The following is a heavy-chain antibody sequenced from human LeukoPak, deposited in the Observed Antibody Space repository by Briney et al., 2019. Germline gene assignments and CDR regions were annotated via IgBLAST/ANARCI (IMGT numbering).Heavy chain of an antibody. Sequence: GGSLRLSCAASGFTFDTCWMSWVRQAPGKGLEWVANIKEDGSEKDYVDSVKGRFTISRDNAKNSLYLQMSSLRVEDTALYYCAKDRANWAIDDWGQGTQVTVSS. J-gene: IGHJ4*02. CDR1: GFTFDTCW. CDR2: IKEDGSEK. V-gene: IGHV3-7*01. CDR3: AKDRANWAIDD. D-gene: IGHD2-2*02.